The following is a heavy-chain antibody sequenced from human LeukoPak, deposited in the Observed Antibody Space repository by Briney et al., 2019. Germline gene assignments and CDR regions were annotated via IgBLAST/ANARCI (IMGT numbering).Heavy chain of an antibody. CDR3: ARDSSGYLPHY. V-gene: IGHV3-7*01. D-gene: IGHD3-22*01. CDR2: IKQDGSEK. Sequence: GGSLRLSCTASGFTFGDYPMSWVRQAPGKGLEWVANIKQDGSEKYYVDSVKGRFTISRDNAKNSLYLQMNSLRAEDTAVYYCARDSSGYLPHYWGQGTLVTVSS. J-gene: IGHJ4*02. CDR1: GFTFGDYP.